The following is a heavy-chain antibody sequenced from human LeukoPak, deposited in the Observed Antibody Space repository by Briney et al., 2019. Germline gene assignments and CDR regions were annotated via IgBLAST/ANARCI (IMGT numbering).Heavy chain of an antibody. CDR3: ARDAESYSGYDSNWFDP. CDR2: INPNSGGT. V-gene: IGHV1-2*02. Sequence: ASVKVSCKASGYTFTRYYMHWLRQAPGQGLEWMGWINPNSGGTNYAQKFQGRVTMTRDTSISTAYMELSRLRSDDTAVYYCARDAESYSGYDSNWFDPWGQGTLVTVSS. J-gene: IGHJ5*02. D-gene: IGHD5-12*01. CDR1: GYTFTRYY.